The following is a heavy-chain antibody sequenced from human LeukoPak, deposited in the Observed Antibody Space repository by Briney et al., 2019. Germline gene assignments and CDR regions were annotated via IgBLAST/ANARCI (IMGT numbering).Heavy chain of an antibody. D-gene: IGHD6-19*01. CDR1: GGSISSYY. V-gene: IGHV4-59*01. Sequence: WETLSLTCAVSGGSISSYYWSWIRQPPGKGLEWIGYINYSGSTNYNPSLKSRVTISIDTSKNQFSLKLSSVTAADTAVYYCARAGWLDVDYWGQGALVTVSS. J-gene: IGHJ4*02. CDR3: ARAGWLDVDY. CDR2: INYSGST.